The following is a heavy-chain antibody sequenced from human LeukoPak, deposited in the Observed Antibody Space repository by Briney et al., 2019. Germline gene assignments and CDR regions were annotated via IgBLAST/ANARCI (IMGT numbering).Heavy chain of an antibody. V-gene: IGHV3-74*03. J-gene: IGHJ1*01. CDR1: GFTFSSYW. D-gene: IGHD4-23*01. Sequence: PGVSLRLSCAASGFTFSSYWMHWVRQAPGKGLVWVSGTNTDGSSTMYADSVKGRFTIARDTAKNTLYLQMNSLRAEDTAVYYCYGANAEHWGQGTLVTV. CDR2: TNTDGSST. CDR3: YGANAEH.